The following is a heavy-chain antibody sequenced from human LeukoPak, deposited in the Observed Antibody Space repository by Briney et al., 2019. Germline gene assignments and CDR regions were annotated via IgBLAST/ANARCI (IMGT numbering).Heavy chain of an antibody. CDR3: ATPDY. CDR2: ISYDGSNK. J-gene: IGHJ4*02. V-gene: IGHV3-30*03. Sequence: GGSLRLSCAASGLTFSSHWMHWVRQAPGKGPEWVAVISYDGSNKYYADSVKGRFTISRDNSKNTLYLQMNSLRAEDTAVYYCATPDYWGQGTLVTVSS. CDR1: GLTFSSHW.